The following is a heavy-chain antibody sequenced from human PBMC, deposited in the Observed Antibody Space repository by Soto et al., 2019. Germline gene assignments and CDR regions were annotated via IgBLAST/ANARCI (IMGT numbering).Heavy chain of an antibody. CDR1: GFTFSDYY. CDR3: ARDRYCSGGSCWFDP. Sequence: GGSLRLSCAASGFTFSDYYMSWIRQAPGKGLEWVSYISSSGSTIYYAGSVKGRLTISRDNAKNSLYLQMNSLRAEDTAVYYCARDRYCSGGSCWFDPWGQGTLVTVSS. J-gene: IGHJ5*02. V-gene: IGHV3-11*01. CDR2: ISSSGSTI. D-gene: IGHD2-15*01.